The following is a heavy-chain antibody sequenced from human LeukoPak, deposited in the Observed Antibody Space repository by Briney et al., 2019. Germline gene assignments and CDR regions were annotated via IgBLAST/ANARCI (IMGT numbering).Heavy chain of an antibody. CDR2: IYPGDSDT. J-gene: IGHJ2*01. CDR1: GYSFTSYW. D-gene: IGHD2-2*01. Sequence: GESLKISCKGSGYSFTSYWIGWVRQMPGKGLEWMGIIYPGDSDTRYSPSFQGQVTISADKSISTAYLQWSSLKASDTAMYYCARPYCSSTSCFRAPYYRYFDLWGRGTLVTVSS. V-gene: IGHV5-51*01. CDR3: ARPYCSSTSCFRAPYYRYFDL.